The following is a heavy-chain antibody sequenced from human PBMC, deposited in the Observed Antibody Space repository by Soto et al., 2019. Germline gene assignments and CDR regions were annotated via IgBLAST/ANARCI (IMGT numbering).Heavy chain of an antibody. CDR2: IYYIGTT. D-gene: IGHD6-19*01. J-gene: IGHJ6*02. CDR1: GGSINSGDYY. Sequence: PSETLSLTCSVSGGSINSGDYYWNWIRQSPGKGLEWIGYIYYIGTTYYNPSLESRVSTSIDTSKNHFSLKLSSVTAADTAVYYCARDLREQWLADYYYGMDVWGQGTTVTVSS. CDR3: ARDLREQWLADYYYGMDV. V-gene: IGHV4-31*03.